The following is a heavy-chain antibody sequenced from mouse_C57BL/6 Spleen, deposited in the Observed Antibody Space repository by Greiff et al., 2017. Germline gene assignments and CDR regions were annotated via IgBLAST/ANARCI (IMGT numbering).Heavy chain of an antibody. D-gene: IGHD1-1*01. J-gene: IGHJ4*01. V-gene: IGHV1-42*01. CDR1: GYSFTGYY. CDR2: INPSTGGT. Sequence: EVQLQQSGPELVKPGASVKISCKASGYSFTGYYMNWVKQSPEKSLEWIGEINPSTGGTTYNQKFKAKATLTVDKSSSTAYMQLKSLTSEDSAVYYCASRSSPAMDYWGQGTSVTVSS. CDR3: ASRSSPAMDY.